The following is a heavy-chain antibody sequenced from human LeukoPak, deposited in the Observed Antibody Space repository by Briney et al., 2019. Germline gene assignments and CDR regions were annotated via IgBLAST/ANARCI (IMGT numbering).Heavy chain of an antibody. Sequence: GGSLRLSCAASGFTFSSYAMSWVRQAPGKGLEWVSGISGSGHSSYYADSVKGRFTISRDNSKNTLWLQMNSLRAEDTAVYYCAKVTYYDFWSGPTGLDYWGQGTLVTVSS. CDR1: GFTFSSYA. CDR2: ISGSGHSS. J-gene: IGHJ4*02. V-gene: IGHV3-23*01. D-gene: IGHD3-3*01. CDR3: AKVTYYDFWSGPTGLDY.